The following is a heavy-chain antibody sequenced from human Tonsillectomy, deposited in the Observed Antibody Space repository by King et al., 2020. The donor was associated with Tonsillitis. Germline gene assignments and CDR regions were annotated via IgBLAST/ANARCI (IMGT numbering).Heavy chain of an antibody. Sequence: QLQESGPGLVKPSETLSLTCTVSGGSISSYYWSWIRQPPGKGLEWIGYIYYSGSTNYNPSLKSRVTISVDTSKNQFSLKLSSVTAADTAVYYCASSTRGRSRFAYWGQGTLVTVSS. CDR1: GGSISSYY. CDR3: ASSTRGRSRFAY. CDR2: IYYSGST. J-gene: IGHJ4*02. D-gene: IGHD2-2*01. V-gene: IGHV4-59*01.